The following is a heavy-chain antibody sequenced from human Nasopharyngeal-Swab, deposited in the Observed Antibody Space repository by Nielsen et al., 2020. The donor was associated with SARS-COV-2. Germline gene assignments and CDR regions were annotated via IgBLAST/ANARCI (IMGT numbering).Heavy chain of an antibody. CDR3: TRCGGSCYTGKDY. Sequence: GESLKISCAASGFTFSDSAIHWVRQASGKGLEWVGRIRSKGNSYATAYAASVNGRFTISRDDSKNTAYLQMNSLITEDTAVYYCTRCGGSCYTGKDYWGQGTLVTVSS. CDR1: GFTFSDSA. V-gene: IGHV3-73*01. J-gene: IGHJ4*02. D-gene: IGHD2-15*01. CDR2: IRSKGNSYAT.